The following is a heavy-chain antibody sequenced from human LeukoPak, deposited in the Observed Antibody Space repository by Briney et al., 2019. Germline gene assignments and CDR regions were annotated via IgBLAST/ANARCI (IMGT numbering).Heavy chain of an antibody. CDR2: IIPIFGTA. CDR3: ASSWDSSGYYSGYFDY. CDR1: GGTFSSYA. V-gene: IGHV1-69*13. Sequence: SVKVSCKASGGTFSSYAISWVRQAPGQGLEWMGGIIPIFGTANYAQKFQGRVTITADESTSTAYMELSSLRSEDTAVYYCASSWDSSGYYSGYFDYWGQGTLVTVSS. J-gene: IGHJ4*02. D-gene: IGHD3-22*01.